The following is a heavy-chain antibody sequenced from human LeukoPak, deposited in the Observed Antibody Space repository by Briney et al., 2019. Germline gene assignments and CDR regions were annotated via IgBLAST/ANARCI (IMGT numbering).Heavy chain of an antibody. CDR2: IKSKTDGCTT. V-gene: IGHV3-15*01. CDR3: TTDQGNVLLWFGEWDYYMDV. J-gene: IGHJ6*03. Sequence: GGSLRLSCAASGFNFNNAWMSWVRQAPGKGLEWVGRIKSKTDGCTTDYAAPVKGRFTISRDDSKNTLYLQMNSLKTEDTAVYYCTTDQGNVLLWFGEWDYYMDVWGKGTTVTVSS. CDR1: GFNFNNAW. D-gene: IGHD3-10*01.